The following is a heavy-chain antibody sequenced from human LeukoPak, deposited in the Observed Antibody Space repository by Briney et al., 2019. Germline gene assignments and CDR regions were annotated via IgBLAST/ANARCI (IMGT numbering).Heavy chain of an antibody. Sequence: GGSLRLSCEASGFTFSDYYMSWVRQAPGKGLEWVSYISGSSGYTKYADSVKGRFTIARDNAKNSLYLQVNSLRAEDTAVYYCARGTGTTAYFDYWGQGTPVTVSS. J-gene: IGHJ4*02. CDR1: GFTFSDYY. V-gene: IGHV3-11*06. CDR3: ARGTGTTAYFDY. D-gene: IGHD1-1*01. CDR2: ISGSSGYT.